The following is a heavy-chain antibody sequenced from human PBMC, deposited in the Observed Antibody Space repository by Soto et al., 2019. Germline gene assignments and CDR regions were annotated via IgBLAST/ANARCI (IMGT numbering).Heavy chain of an antibody. J-gene: IGHJ4*02. D-gene: IGHD7-27*01. CDR3: ARGWGRIFDY. Sequence: QVQLQQWGAGLLKPSETLSLTCAVYGRSFSGYYWNWIRQPPGKGLEWIGEINHSGSTNYNPSLKRRVTISVDTSKNQFSLKLSSVTAADTAVYYCARGWGRIFDYWGQGTLVTVSS. CDR1: GRSFSGYY. V-gene: IGHV4-34*01. CDR2: INHSGST.